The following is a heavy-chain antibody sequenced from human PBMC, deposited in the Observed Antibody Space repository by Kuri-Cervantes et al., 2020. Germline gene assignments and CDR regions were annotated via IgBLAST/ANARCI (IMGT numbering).Heavy chain of an antibody. D-gene: IGHD4-17*01. Sequence: GESLKISCKASGYSFTNYWIGWVRQMPGKGLELMGIIYPPDSDTRYSPSFQGQVTISADKSISTAYLQWSSLKASDTAMYYCARPGVDYGDYGGAFDIWGQGTMVTVSS. CDR2: IYPPDSDT. CDR3: ARPGVDYGDYGGAFDI. CDR1: GYSFTNYW. V-gene: IGHV5-51*01. J-gene: IGHJ3*02.